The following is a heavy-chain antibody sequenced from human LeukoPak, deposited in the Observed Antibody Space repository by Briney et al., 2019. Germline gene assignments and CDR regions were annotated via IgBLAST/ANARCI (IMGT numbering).Heavy chain of an antibody. V-gene: IGHV3-23*01. Sequence: SGGSLRLSCAASGFTFSSYAMSWVRQAPGKGLEWVSAISGSGGSTYYADSVKGRFTISRDNSKNTLYLQMNSLRAEDTAVYYCAKPPPGTKPPAEYFQYWGQGTLVTVSS. D-gene: IGHD1-1*01. CDR3: AKPPPGTKPPAEYFQY. CDR1: GFTFSSYA. J-gene: IGHJ1*01. CDR2: ISGSGGST.